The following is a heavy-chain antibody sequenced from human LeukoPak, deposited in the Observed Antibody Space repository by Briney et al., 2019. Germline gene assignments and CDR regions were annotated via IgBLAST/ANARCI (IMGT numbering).Heavy chain of an antibody. CDR3: ARGGYSYGYVRFDP. CDR2: IYYSGST. J-gene: IGHJ5*02. Sequence: PSETLSLTCTVSGGSISSYYWSWIRQPPGKGLAWIGYIYYSGSTNYNPSLKSRVTISVDTSKNQFSLKLSSVTAADTAVYYCARGGYSYGYVRFDPWGQGTLVTVSS. V-gene: IGHV4-59*01. CDR1: GGSISSYY. D-gene: IGHD5-18*01.